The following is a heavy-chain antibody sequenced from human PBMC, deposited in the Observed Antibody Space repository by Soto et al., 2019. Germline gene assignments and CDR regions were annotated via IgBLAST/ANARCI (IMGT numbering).Heavy chain of an antibody. J-gene: IGHJ5*02. CDR2: IYPGDSDT. CDR3: ARLPQFLGSGALTPVAYNLNT. V-gene: IGHV5-51*01. CDR1: GYSFSTYW. Sequence: GESLKISCTGSGYSFSTYWIAWVRQMPGKGLEWMGIIYPGDSDTRYSPSFQGQVTISADTSTKTAYLQWSSLKASDTAIYYCARLPQFLGSGALTPVAYNLNTWGREPWSPSPQ. D-gene: IGHD3-10*02.